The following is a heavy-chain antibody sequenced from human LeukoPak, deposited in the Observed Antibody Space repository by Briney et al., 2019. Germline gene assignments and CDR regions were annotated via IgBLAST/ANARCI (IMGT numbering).Heavy chain of an antibody. CDR3: ARGTFIVGATIDWFDP. V-gene: IGHV1-3*01. CDR1: GYTFTSYA. CDR2: INAGNGNT. D-gene: IGHD1-26*01. Sequence: ASVKVSCKASGYTFTSYAMHWVRQAPGQRLEWMGWINAGNGNTKYSQKFQGRVTITRDTSASTAYMELSSLRSEDTAVYYCARGTFIVGATIDWFDPWGQGTLVTVSS. J-gene: IGHJ5*02.